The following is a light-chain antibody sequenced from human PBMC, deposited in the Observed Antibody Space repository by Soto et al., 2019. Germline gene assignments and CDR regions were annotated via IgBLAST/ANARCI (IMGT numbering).Light chain of an antibody. CDR3: QKYNSAPLT. Sequence: DVQMTQSPSSLSSFVGDRVTITCRASQGIAPYLSWFQQKQGKVTKLLIYATSTLQSRVPSRFSGSGSGTYFTLTINSLQPEDVGTYYCQKYNSAPLTFGGGTKVEIK. CDR1: QGIAPY. CDR2: ATS. J-gene: IGKJ4*01. V-gene: IGKV1-27*01.